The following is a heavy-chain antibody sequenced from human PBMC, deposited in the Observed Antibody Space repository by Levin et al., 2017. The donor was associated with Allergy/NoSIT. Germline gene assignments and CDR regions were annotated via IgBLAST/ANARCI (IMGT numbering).Heavy chain of an antibody. CDR1: GGSINNYY. Sequence: SETLSLTCTVSGGSINNYYWSWIRLPPGKGLEWIGYVYYTGFTNYNPSLQSRVTISVDMSKNQFSLKLSSVTAADTAVYYCAREFGLHYDVDVWGQGTTVTVSS. D-gene: IGHD3-10*01. V-gene: IGHV4-59*01. CDR2: VYYTGFT. CDR3: AREFGLHYDVDV. J-gene: IGHJ6*02.